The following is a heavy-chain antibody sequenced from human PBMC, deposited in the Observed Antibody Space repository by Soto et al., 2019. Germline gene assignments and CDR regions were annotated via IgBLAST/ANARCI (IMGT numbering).Heavy chain of an antibody. J-gene: IGHJ4*02. CDR2: LVDSGGT. CDR1: GDSISTCNYY. V-gene: IGHV4-39*07. CDR3: ARRGGGDYLFDS. Sequence: SETLSLTCAVSGDSISTCNYYWGRIRQGQGKGLEGVGILVDSGGTYYIPSIKSRVSISVDTSKNEFSLKLTSITAADTAIYFCARRGGGDYLFDSWGQGILVTVSS. D-gene: IGHD4-17*01.